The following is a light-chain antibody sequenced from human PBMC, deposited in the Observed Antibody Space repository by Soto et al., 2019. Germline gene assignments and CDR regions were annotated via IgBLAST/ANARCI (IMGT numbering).Light chain of an antibody. CDR1: EDISTW. CDR3: QHADSFPLIT. V-gene: IGKV1-12*01. J-gene: IGKJ5*01. CDR2: AAS. Sequence: IQMTQSPSSVSASVGDRVTITCRSSEDISTWLAWYRQKPGKAPKLLIYAASSLQSGVPSRFSGSGSGTDFTLTISSLQPEDFATYYCQHADSFPLITFGQGTRLEIK.